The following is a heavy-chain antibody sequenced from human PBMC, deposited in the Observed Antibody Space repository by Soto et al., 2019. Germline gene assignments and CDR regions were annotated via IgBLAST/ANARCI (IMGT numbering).Heavy chain of an antibody. J-gene: IGHJ6*02. CDR2: IKSKTDGGTT. V-gene: IGHV3-15*01. Sequence: PGGSLRLSCAASGFTFSNAWMSWVRQAPGKGLEWVGRIKSKTDGGTTDYAAPVKGRFTISRDNSKNTQYLQMDSLRPDDTALYYCARGRISHRCLDVWGQGTTVTVSS. D-gene: IGHD2-8*01. CDR3: ARGRISHRCLDV. CDR1: GFTFSNAW.